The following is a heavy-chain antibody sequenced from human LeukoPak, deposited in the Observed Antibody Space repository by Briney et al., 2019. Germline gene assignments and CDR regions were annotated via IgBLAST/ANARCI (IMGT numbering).Heavy chain of an antibody. J-gene: IGHJ4*02. V-gene: IGHV3-33*08. CDR3: ARIGGDRDPFDY. CDR1: GFTFSSYP. D-gene: IGHD2-21*02. CDR2: IWYDGTNK. Sequence: PGGSLRLSCAAYGFTFSSYPMHWVRQAPGKGLEWVAVIWYDGTNKYYADSVKGRFTISRDNSENTLYLQMNSLRAEDTAVYYCARIGGDRDPFDYWGQGTLVTVSS.